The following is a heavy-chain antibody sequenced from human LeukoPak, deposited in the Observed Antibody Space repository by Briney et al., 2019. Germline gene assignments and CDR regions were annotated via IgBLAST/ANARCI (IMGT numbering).Heavy chain of an antibody. D-gene: IGHD2-2*01. CDR2: TYYRSKWYN. CDR1: GDSVSSNIAA. Sequence: SQTLSLTCAISGDSVSSNIAAWNWIRQSPSSGLEWLGRTYYRSKWYNDYAISVRSRIIINPDTSKNQFSLQLNSVTPEDTAVYYCARAQTPYYQSLWYYYYMDVWGKGTTVTVSS. V-gene: IGHV6-1*01. CDR3: ARAQTPYYQSLWYYYYMDV. J-gene: IGHJ6*03.